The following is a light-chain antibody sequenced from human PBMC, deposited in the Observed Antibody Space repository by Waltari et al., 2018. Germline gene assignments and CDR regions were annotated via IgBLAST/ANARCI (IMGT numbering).Light chain of an antibody. J-gene: IGLJ2*01. CDR3: MIWHSSAVV. Sequence: QAVLTQQSSLSASPGASASLTCTLRSGINVGTYRIYWYQQKPGIPPQYLLRYKSDSDKPQGSGVPIRFSGSKDASANAGIFLISVLQSEDEADYYCMIWHSSAVVFGGGTKLTVL. V-gene: IGLV5-45*03. CDR1: SGINVGTYR. CDR2: YKSDSDK.